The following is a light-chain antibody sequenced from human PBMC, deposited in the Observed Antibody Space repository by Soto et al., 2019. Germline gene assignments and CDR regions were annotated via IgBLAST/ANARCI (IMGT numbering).Light chain of an antibody. V-gene: IGKV3-20*01. CDR2: GAS. J-gene: IGKJ5*01. CDR1: QSVSSSY. Sequence: ELVMTQSPSTLSVSPGERATFSCRASQSVSSSYIAWYQQKRGQAPRLLIYGASTRATGIPARFSGSGSGTDFTLTISRLEPEDFAVYYCQQYGSSPPITFGQGTRLEIK. CDR3: QQYGSSPPIT.